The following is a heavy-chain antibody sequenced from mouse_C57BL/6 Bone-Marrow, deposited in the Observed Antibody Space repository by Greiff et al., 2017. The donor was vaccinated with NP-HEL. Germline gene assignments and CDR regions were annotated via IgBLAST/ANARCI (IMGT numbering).Heavy chain of an antibody. V-gene: IGHV1-26*01. D-gene: IGHD2-5*01. Sequence: EVQLQQSGPELVKPGASVKISCKASGYTFTDYYMNWVKQSHGKSLEWIGDINPNNGGTSYNQKFKGKATLTVDKSSSTAYMELRSLTSEDSAVYYCARWGYSNYEAYWGQGTLVTVSA. CDR2: INPNNGGT. CDR3: ARWGYSNYEAY. J-gene: IGHJ3*01. CDR1: GYTFTDYY.